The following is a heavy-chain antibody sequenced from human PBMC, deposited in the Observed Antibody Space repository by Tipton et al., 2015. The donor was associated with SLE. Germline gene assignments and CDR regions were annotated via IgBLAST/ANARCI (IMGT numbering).Heavy chain of an antibody. Sequence: TLSLTCTVPGGSISSSSYYWGWIRQPPGKGLEWIGSIYYSGSTYYNPSLKSRVTISVDTSKNQFSLKLSSVTAADTAVYYCARVRNNGDYVGAFGIWGQGTTVTVSS. D-gene: IGHD4-17*01. CDR3: ARVRNNGDYVGAFGI. CDR2: IYYSGST. CDR1: GGSISSSSYY. V-gene: IGHV4-39*01. J-gene: IGHJ3*02.